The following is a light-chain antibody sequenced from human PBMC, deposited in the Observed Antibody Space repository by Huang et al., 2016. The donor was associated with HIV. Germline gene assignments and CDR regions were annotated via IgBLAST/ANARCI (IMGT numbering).Light chain of an antibody. J-gene: IGKJ3*01. Sequence: EILLTQSPATLSLSPGERATLSCKASQKINTYLAWYQQKPGQAPRLLIYDAATRAPDTPARYRGSEYGTDFTLTITNLEPEDFAVYFCQQRSNWPPFTFGPGTKVDRK. CDR2: DAA. V-gene: IGKV3-11*01. CDR3: QQRSNWPPFT. CDR1: QKINTY.